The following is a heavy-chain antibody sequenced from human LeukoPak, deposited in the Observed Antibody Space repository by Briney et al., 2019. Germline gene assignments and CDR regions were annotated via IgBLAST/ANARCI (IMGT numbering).Heavy chain of an antibody. CDR2: IYYSGST. CDR1: GGSISSYY. V-gene: IGHV4-59*01. Sequence: SETLSLTCTVSGGSISSYYWSWIRQPPGKGLEWIGYIYYSGSTNYNPSLKSRVTISVDASKNQFSLKLSSVTAADTAVYYCARDLWGAGGFDYWGQGTLVTVSS. J-gene: IGHJ4*02. D-gene: IGHD1-26*01. CDR3: ARDLWGAGGFDY.